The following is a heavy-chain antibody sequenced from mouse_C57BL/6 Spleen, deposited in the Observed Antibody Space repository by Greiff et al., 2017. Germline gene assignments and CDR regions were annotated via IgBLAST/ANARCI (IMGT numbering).Heavy chain of an antibody. V-gene: IGHV1-39*01. Sequence: EVKLVESGPELVKPGASVKISCKASGYSFTDYNMNWVKQSNGKSLEWIGVINPNYGTTSYNQKFKGKATLTVDQSSSTAYMQLNSLTSEDSAVYYCARSLDSSGSWFAYWGQGTLVTVSA. J-gene: IGHJ3*01. CDR1: GYSFTDYN. CDR3: ARSLDSSGSWFAY. D-gene: IGHD3-2*02. CDR2: INPNYGTT.